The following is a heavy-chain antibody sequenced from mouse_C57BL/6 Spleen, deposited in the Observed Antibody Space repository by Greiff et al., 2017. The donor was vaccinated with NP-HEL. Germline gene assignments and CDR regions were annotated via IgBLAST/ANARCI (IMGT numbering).Heavy chain of an antibody. CDR2: IYPGDGDT. J-gene: IGHJ4*01. CDR3: ARTYYDYEGFDYYAMDY. Sequence: LVEPGASVKISCKASGYAFSSSWMNWVKQRPGKGLEWIGRIYPGDGDTNYNGKFKGKATLTADKSSSTAYMQLSSLTSEDSAVYFCARTYYDYEGFDYYAMDYWGQGTSVTVSS. D-gene: IGHD2-4*01. V-gene: IGHV1-82*01. CDR1: GYAFSSSW.